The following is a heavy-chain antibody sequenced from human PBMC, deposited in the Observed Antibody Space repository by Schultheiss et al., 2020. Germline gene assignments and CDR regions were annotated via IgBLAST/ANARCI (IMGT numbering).Heavy chain of an antibody. J-gene: IGHJ2*01. V-gene: IGHV4-39*02. D-gene: IGHD2-8*02. CDR1: GGSISSSSYY. CDR2: IYYSGST. CDR3: ARENIVMSTRAGYFDL. Sequence: SETLSLTCTVSGGSISSSSYYWGWIRQPPGKGLEWIGSIYYSGSTYYNPSLKSRVTISVDTSKNQFSLKLSSVTAADTAVYYCARENIVMSTRAGYFDLWGRGTLVTVSS.